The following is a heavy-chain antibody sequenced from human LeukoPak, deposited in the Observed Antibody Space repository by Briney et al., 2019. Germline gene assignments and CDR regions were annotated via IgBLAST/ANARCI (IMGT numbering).Heavy chain of an antibody. V-gene: IGHV3-48*02. CDR2: SRNSKNI. CDR1: GFAFSSSS. D-gene: IGHD1-26*01. J-gene: IGHJ3*02. Sequence: GGSLRLSCAASGFAFSSSSMNWVSQAPGKWLEWVSYSRNSKNIYYAASVEGRFTISRDNANNSLYLQMNSLRDEDTAVYYCARDSAYAFDIWGQGTKVTVSS. CDR3: ARDSAYAFDI.